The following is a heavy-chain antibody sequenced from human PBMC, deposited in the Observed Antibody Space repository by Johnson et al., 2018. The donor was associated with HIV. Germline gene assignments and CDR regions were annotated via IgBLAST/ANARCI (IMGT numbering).Heavy chain of an antibody. CDR1: GFTFSSYA. D-gene: IGHD2-15*01. Sequence: QMLLVESGGGVVQPGRSLRLSCAASGFTFSSYAMHWVRQAPGKGLEWVAVISYDGSNKYYADSVKGRLTISRDNSKSTLYLQMNSLRADDTAVYYCAKIARRCSGGSCYTTSDAFDIWGQGTMVTVSS. J-gene: IGHJ3*02. CDR3: AKIARRCSGGSCYTTSDAFDI. V-gene: IGHV3-30*04. CDR2: ISYDGSNK.